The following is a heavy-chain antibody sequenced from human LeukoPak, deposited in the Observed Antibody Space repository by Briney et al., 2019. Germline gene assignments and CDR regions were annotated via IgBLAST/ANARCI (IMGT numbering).Heavy chain of an antibody. J-gene: IGHJ4*02. CDR3: AGGSLPDYVCSGWWFDY. Sequence: ASVKVSCKASGGTCSSYAISWVRHGPGQGLEWRGGIIPIFGTANYAQKFQGRVTITADESTSTAYMELSSLRSEDTAVYYCAGGSLPDYVCSGWWFDYWGQGTLVTVSS. V-gene: IGHV1-69*01. D-gene: IGHD6-19*01. CDR1: GGTCSSYA. CDR2: IIPIFGTA.